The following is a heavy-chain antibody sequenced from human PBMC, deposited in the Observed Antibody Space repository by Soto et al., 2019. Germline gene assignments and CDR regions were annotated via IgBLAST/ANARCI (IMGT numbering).Heavy chain of an antibody. V-gene: IGHV5-51*01. CDR3: ARLRTYYDFWSGYYMPIV. CDR2: IYPGDSDT. D-gene: IGHD3-3*01. J-gene: IGHJ4*02. Sequence: GESLKISGTGSGYSFTRYWIGWVRQMPGKGLEWMGIIYPGDSDTRYSPSFQGQVTISADKSISTAYLQWSSLKASDTAMYYCARLRTYYDFWSGYYMPIVWGQGTLVTVSS. CDR1: GYSFTRYW.